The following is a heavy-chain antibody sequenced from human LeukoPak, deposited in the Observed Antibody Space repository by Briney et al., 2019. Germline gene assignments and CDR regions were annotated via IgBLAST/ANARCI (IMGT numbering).Heavy chain of an antibody. CDR3: ARDEDIAAAGTDFDY. CDR1: GFTFDDYG. CDR2: INWNGGST. V-gene: IGHV3-20*04. D-gene: IGHD6-13*01. Sequence: GGSLRLSCAASGFTFDDYGMSWVRQAPGKGLEWVSGINWNGGSTGYADSVKGRFTISRDNAKNSLYLQMNSLRAEDTAVYYCARDEDIAAAGTDFDYWGQGTLVTVSS. J-gene: IGHJ4*02.